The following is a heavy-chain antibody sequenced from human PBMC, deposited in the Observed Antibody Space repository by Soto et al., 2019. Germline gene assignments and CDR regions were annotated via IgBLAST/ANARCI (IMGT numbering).Heavy chain of an antibody. D-gene: IGHD2-15*01. CDR1: GFTFDDYA. J-gene: IGHJ4*02. Sequence: GGSLRLSCAASGFTFDDYAMHWVRQAPGKGLEWVSGISWNSGSIGYADSVKGRFTISRDNAKNSLYLQMNSLRAEDTALYYCAKGSGLFLYCSGGSCYFDYWGQGTLVTVSS. V-gene: IGHV3-9*01. CDR2: ISWNSGSI. CDR3: AKGSGLFLYCSGGSCYFDY.